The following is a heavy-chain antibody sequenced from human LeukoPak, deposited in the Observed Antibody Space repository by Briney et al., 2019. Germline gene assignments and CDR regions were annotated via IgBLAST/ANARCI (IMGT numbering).Heavy chain of an antibody. V-gene: IGHV3-11*01. CDR2: ISSSGSTI. CDR3: ARDRVGYCSSTSCPDFDY. J-gene: IGHJ4*02. Sequence: GGSLRLSCAASGFTFSDHYMSWIRQAPGKGLEWVSYISSSGSTIYYADSVKGRFTISRDNAKNSLYLQMNSLRAEDTAVYYCARDRVGYCSSTSCPDFDYWGQGTLVTVSS. D-gene: IGHD2-2*01. CDR1: GFTFSDHY.